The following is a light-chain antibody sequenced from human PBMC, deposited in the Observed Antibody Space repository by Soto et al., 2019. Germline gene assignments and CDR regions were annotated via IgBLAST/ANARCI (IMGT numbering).Light chain of an antibody. V-gene: IGKV3-15*01. CDR2: GAS. J-gene: IGKJ1*01. Sequence: EIVMTQSPATLSVSPGERATLSCTASQSVSSNLAWYQQKPGQAPRLLIYGASTRATGIPARFSGSGSGTEFTLTISSLQSEDFAVYYCQQYNNWWTFGRGTKVEIK. CDR1: QSVSSN. CDR3: QQYNNWWT.